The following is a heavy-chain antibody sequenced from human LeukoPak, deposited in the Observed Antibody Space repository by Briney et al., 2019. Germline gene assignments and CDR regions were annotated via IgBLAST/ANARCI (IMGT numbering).Heavy chain of an antibody. J-gene: IGHJ5*02. CDR1: GGSISTYS. V-gene: IGHV4-4*09. Sequence: PSETLSLTCTVSGGSISTYSWNWIRQPPGKGLEWIGRIYTSGTTNYNPSLGSRVNISVDTSIHQLSLTLSSVTPADTAVYCCARRVQEARSIGSANWLDPWGQGILVTVSS. CDR3: ARRVQEARSIGSANWLDP. CDR2: IYTSGTT. D-gene: IGHD3-10*01.